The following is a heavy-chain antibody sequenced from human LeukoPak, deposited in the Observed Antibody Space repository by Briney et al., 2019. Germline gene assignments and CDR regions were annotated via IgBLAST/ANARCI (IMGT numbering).Heavy chain of an antibody. Sequence: SETLSLTCAVYGGSFSGYYWSWIRQPPGKGLEWIGEINHSGSTNYNPSLKSRVTISVDTSKNQFSLQLSSVTAADTAVYYCARVPARAYYDTSGYPQAALDYWGQGTLVTVSS. CDR3: ARVPARAYYDTSGYPQAALDY. D-gene: IGHD3-22*01. CDR2: INHSGST. CDR1: GGSFSGYY. J-gene: IGHJ4*02. V-gene: IGHV4-34*01.